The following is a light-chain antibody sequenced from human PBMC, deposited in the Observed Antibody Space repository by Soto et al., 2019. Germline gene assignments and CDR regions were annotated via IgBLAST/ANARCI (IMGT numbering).Light chain of an antibody. Sequence: EIVLTQSPGTLSLSPGERATLSCRASQSVSSTYLAWYQQKPGQAPRLLIYGASSRATRIPDRFSGSGSVTDFTLTISRLEHEDFAVYYCQRYDISPFPFGQGTKLEIK. CDR2: GAS. J-gene: IGKJ2*01. V-gene: IGKV3-20*01. CDR1: QSVSSTY. CDR3: QRYDISPFP.